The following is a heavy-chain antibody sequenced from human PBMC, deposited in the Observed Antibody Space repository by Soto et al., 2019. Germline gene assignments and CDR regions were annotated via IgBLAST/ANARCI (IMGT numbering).Heavy chain of an antibody. CDR3: AQAHDSSGYVS. CDR1: GFTFSSYA. V-gene: IGHV3-23*01. Sequence: EVQLLESGGGLVQPGGSLRLSCAASGFTFSSYAMSWVRQAPGKGLEWVSAISGSGGSTYYADSVKGRFTISRDNSKNSLYLQMNSLRAEDTAVYYCAQAHDSSGYVSWGQGTLVTVSS. J-gene: IGHJ4*02. CDR2: ISGSGGST. D-gene: IGHD3-22*01.